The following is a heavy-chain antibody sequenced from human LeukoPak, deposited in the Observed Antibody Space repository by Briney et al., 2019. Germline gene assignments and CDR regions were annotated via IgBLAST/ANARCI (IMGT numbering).Heavy chain of an antibody. J-gene: IGHJ4*02. Sequence: GRSLRLSCTASGFTFGDYAMSWFRQAPGKGLEWVGFIRSKAYGGTTEYAASVKGRFTISRDDSKSIAYLQMNSLKTEDTAVYYCTRDGPYSSSWYMGNLPDFDYWGQGTLVTVSS. CDR1: GFTFGDYA. V-gene: IGHV3-49*03. CDR2: IRSKAYGGTT. CDR3: TRDGPYSSSWYMGNLPDFDY. D-gene: IGHD6-13*01.